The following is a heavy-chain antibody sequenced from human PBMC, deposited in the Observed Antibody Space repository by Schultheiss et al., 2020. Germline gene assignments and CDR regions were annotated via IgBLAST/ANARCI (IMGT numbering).Heavy chain of an antibody. V-gene: IGHV4-31*03. D-gene: IGHD4-17*01. CDR1: GGSISSGGYY. Sequence: SETLSLTCTVSGGSISSGGYYWSWIRQHPGKGLEWIGYIYYSGSTYYNPSLKSRVTISVDTSKNQFSLKLSSVTAADTAVYCCARGAATVTRKGFDYWGQGTLVTVS. CDR2: IYYSGST. CDR3: ARGAATVTRKGFDY. J-gene: IGHJ4*02.